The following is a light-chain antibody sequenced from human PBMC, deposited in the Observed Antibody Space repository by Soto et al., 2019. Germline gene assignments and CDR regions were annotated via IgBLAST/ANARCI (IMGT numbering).Light chain of an antibody. J-gene: IGKJ1*01. CDR3: QQSDSTPRP. Sequence: DIQMTQSPSSLSASVGDRVTITCRASQFIRNCLAWYQQKPETAPKPLICGASTLQSGVPSRFSGSGSGTYFTLTINSLQPEDFATYYCQQSDSTPRPFGQGTKLEI. CDR1: QFIRNC. V-gene: IGKV1D-16*01. CDR2: GAS.